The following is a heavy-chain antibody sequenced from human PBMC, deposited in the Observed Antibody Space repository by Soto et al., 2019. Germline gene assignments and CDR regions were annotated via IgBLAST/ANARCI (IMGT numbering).Heavy chain of an antibody. V-gene: IGHV3-11*05. CDR1: GFTFSDHY. CDR3: ARLRLTGYFDY. Sequence: QVQLVESVGGLVKPGGSLRLSCVASGFTFSDHYMTWIRQAPGKGLEWLSYISTSSSYTNYADSVKGRFTISRDNAMNSLYLQMNSLRAEDTAVYYCARLRLTGYFDYWGQGTLVTVSS. CDR2: ISTSSSYT. J-gene: IGHJ4*02.